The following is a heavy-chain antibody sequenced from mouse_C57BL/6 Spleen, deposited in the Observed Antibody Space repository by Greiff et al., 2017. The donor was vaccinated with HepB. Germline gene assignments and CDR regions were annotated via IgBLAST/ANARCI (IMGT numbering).Heavy chain of an antibody. CDR3: ARGARDYDGGRFAY. CDR1: GYTFTSYW. J-gene: IGHJ3*01. Sequence: VQLQQSGAELVRPGSSVKLSCKASGYTFTSYWMHWVKQRPIQGLEWIGNIDPSDSETHYNQKFKDKATLTVDKSSSTAYMQLSSLKPEDSAVYYCARGARDYDGGRFAYWGQGTLVTVSA. CDR2: IDPSDSET. D-gene: IGHD2-4*01. V-gene: IGHV1-52*01.